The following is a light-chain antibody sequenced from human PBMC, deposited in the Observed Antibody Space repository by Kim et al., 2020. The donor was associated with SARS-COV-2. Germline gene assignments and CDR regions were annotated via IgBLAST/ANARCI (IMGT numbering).Light chain of an antibody. Sequence: DIEMTQSPASLAASVGDRVTITCRASQNIDRYLHWYQQKPGKAPKNLIYAASNLQSGLPSKFSGSGSGTVFTLTITNLQPEDFAVYFCQQSYSRPFTFGQGTKLEIK. CDR1: QNIDRY. J-gene: IGKJ2*01. CDR2: AAS. CDR3: QQSYSRPFT. V-gene: IGKV1-39*01.